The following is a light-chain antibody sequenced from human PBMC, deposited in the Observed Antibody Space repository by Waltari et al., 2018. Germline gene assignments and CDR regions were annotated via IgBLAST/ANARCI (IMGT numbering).Light chain of an antibody. J-gene: IGLJ3*02. CDR3: CSYAGGTSWV. Sequence: QSALTQPASVSGSYGQSITISCGDVAYFNLVSWYQQQPGKAPKVIIYEGNKRPSGLSYRFSGSKSGNTASLTISGLQADDQADYYCCSYAGGTSWVFGGGTKLTVL. CDR1: DVAYFNL. CDR2: EGN. V-gene: IGLV2-23*01.